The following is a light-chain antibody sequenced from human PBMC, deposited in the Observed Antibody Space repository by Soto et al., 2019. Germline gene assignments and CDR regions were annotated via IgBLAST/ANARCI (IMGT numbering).Light chain of an antibody. J-gene: IGLJ2*01. CDR1: SSDVGGYNY. Sequence: QSALTQPASVSGSPGQSITISCTGTSSDVGGYNYVSWYQQHPGKAPKLMIYEVNNRPSGVSNRFSGSKSGNTASLTISGLQAEDEADYSCSSYTSSNHVVFGGGTQLTVL. CDR2: EVN. CDR3: SSYTSSNHVV. V-gene: IGLV2-14*03.